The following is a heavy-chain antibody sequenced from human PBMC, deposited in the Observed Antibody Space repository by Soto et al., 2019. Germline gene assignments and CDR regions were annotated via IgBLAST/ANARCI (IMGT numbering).Heavy chain of an antibody. CDR1: GYTFTGYY. V-gene: IGHV1-2*02. J-gene: IGHJ5*02. CDR3: ARGIVVRGQGWFDP. CDR2: INPNSGDT. D-gene: IGHD2-15*01. Sequence: QVQLVQSGAEVKKPGASVKVSCKASGYTFTGYYIHWVRQAPGQGLEWMGWINPNSGDTNLAQKFQGGVTMARDTSISTTYMELSRLASDDTAAYFCARGIVVRGQGWFDPWGQGTLVTVSS.